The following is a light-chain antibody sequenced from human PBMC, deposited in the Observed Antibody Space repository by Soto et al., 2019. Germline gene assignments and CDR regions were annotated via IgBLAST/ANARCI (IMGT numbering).Light chain of an antibody. J-gene: IGKJ4*01. CDR1: QSVSSSY. CDR2: GAS. Sequence: EIVLTQSPGTLSLSPGERATLSCRASQSVSSSYLACYQQKPGQAPRLLIYGASSRATGIPDRFSGSGSGTDFTLTISRLEPEDFAVYYCQQYGSSPPVTFGGGTKVEIQ. V-gene: IGKV3-20*01. CDR3: QQYGSSPPVT.